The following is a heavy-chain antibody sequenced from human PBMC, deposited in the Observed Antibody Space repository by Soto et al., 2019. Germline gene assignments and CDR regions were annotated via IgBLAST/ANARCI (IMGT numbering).Heavy chain of an antibody. J-gene: IGHJ3*02. Sequence: QVQLVESGGGVVQPGRSLRLSCAASGFTFSSYGMHWVRQAPGKGLEWVAVIWYDGSNKYYADSVKGRFTISRDNSKNTRYLQMNSLRAEDTAVYYCAREEWAAANAFDIWGQGTMVTVSS. CDR1: GFTFSSYG. CDR3: AREEWAAANAFDI. D-gene: IGHD6-13*01. CDR2: IWYDGSNK. V-gene: IGHV3-33*01.